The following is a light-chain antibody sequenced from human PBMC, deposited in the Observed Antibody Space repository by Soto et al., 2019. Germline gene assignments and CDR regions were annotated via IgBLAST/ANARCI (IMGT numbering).Light chain of an antibody. CDR1: NIGSKS. CDR2: YDS. CDR3: QVCDSSSDHVV. J-gene: IGLJ2*01. V-gene: IGLV3-21*04. Sequence: SYELTQPPSVSVAPGKTARITCGGTNIGSKSVHWYRQKPGQAPVLVIYYDSDRPSGIPERFSGSSSGNTATLTISRVEAGDEADYYCQVCDSSSDHVVFGGGTQLTVL.